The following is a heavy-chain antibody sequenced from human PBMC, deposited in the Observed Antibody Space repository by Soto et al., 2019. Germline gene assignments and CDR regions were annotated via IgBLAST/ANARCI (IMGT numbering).Heavy chain of an antibody. D-gene: IGHD3-22*01. Sequence: EVQLLESGGGLVQPGGSLRLSCAASGFTFSSYAMSWVRQAPGKGLEWVSAISGSGGSTYYADSVKGRFTISRDNSKNTLYLQMNSLRAEDTVVYYCAKDAKKIVSSGYREFYYFDYWGQGTLVTVSS. CDR1: GFTFSSYA. CDR3: AKDAKKIVSSGYREFYYFDY. CDR2: ISGSGGST. V-gene: IGHV3-23*01. J-gene: IGHJ4*02.